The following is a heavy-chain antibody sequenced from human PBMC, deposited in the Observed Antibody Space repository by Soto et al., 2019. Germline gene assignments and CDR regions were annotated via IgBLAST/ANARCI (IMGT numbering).Heavy chain of an antibody. CDR3: TRGDHTNSFLFQH. J-gene: IGHJ1*01. Sequence: GGSLRLSCAASGFTFSSYGMHWVRQAPGKGLEWVAVISYDGSNKYYADSVKDRFTISRDNARNSLFLQMNSLRAEDTAVYFCTRGDHTNSFLFQHWGQGTLVTVSS. D-gene: IGHD6-13*01. CDR1: GFTFSSYG. V-gene: IGHV3-30*03. CDR2: ISYDGSNK.